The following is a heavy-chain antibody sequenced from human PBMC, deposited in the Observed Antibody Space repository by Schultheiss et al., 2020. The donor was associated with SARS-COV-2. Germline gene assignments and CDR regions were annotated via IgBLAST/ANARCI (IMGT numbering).Heavy chain of an antibody. J-gene: IGHJ6*02. D-gene: IGHD3-3*01. CDR1: GYTSTNYG. Sequence: ASVKVSCKTSGYTSTNYGITWVRQAPGQGLEWMGWISVYNGNTNYAQKLQGRVTMTTDTSTSTAYMELRSLRSDDTAVYYCARDLNYDFWSGYFFTRYESYYYYGMDVWGQGTTVTVSS. V-gene: IGHV1-18*01. CDR2: ISVYNGNT. CDR3: ARDLNYDFWSGYFFTRYESYYYYGMDV.